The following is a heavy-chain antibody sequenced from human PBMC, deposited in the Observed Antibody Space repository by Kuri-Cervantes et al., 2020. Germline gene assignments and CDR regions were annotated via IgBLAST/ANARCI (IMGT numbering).Heavy chain of an antibody. CDR1: GGTFSSYA. J-gene: IGHJ2*01. V-gene: IGHV1-69*05. CDR2: IIPIFGTA. CDR3: ARTYSSSWLNWYSDL. D-gene: IGHD6-13*01. Sequence: SVKVSCKASGGTFSSYAISWVRQAPGQGLEWMGGIIPIFGTANYAQKFQGRVTITTDESTSTAYMELSSLRSEDTAVYYCARTYSSSWLNWYSDLWGRGTLVTVSS.